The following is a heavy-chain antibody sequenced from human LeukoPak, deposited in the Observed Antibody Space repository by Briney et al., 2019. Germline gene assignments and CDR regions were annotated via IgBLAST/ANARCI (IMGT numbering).Heavy chain of an antibody. CDR1: GFTFSSYA. CDR2: ISYDGSNK. Sequence: GGSLRLSCAASGFTFSSYAMHWVRQAPGKGLEWVAVISYDGSNKYYANSVKGRFTISRDNSKNTLYLQMNSLRAEDTAVYYCARDYDFWSALPPHPPQKYWGQGTLVTVSS. J-gene: IGHJ4*02. CDR3: ARDYDFWSALPPHPPQKY. V-gene: IGHV3-30-3*01. D-gene: IGHD3-3*01.